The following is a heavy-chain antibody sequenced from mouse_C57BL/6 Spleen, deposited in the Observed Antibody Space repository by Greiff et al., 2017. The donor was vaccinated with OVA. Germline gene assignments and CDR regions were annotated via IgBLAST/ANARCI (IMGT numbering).Heavy chain of an antibody. Sequence: EVQLVESGGGLVQPGGSLSLSCAASGFTFTDYYMSWVRQPPGKALEWLGFIRNKANGYTTEYSASVKGRFTISRDNSQSILYLQINTLRAEDSATYYCASSNYYGSSSWWYFDVWGTGTTVTVSS. J-gene: IGHJ1*03. CDR2: IRNKANGYTT. V-gene: IGHV7-3*01. CDR1: GFTFTDYY. D-gene: IGHD1-1*01. CDR3: ASSNYYGSSSWWYFDV.